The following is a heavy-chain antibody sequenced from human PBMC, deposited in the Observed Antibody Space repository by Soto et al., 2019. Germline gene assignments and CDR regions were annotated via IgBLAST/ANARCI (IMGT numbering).Heavy chain of an antibody. CDR1: GFAITRYA. V-gene: IGHV3-30*18. CDR3: AKTECDTSLATYYFDY. D-gene: IGHD3-3*01. J-gene: IGHJ4*02. CDR2: MSYDGGRT. Sequence: QLQLVASGGGVVQPGTSLTLSCAASGFAITRYAMHWVRQAPGKGLEWVAVMSYDGGRTIYADSVKGRFTISRDTSKSTVYLQLNSLTAEDAAVYYCAKTECDTSLATYYFDYCGLGTLVTVSS.